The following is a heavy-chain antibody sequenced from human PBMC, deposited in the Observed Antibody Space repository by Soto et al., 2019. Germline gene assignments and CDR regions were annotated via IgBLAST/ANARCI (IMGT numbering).Heavy chain of an antibody. CDR3: ARGLATLPVFAFDV. D-gene: IGHD1-1*01. CDR1: GISLSTSGVG. J-gene: IGHJ3*01. Sequence: SGPTLVNPTQTLTLTCTLSGISLSTSGVGLGWVRQTPGKALEWLALVYWNDDKHYRPSLKGRLTITKNTSKNQAVLTMTNMDPVDTATYYCARGLATLPVFAFDVWGQGTVVTVSS. V-gene: IGHV2-5*01. CDR2: VYWNDDK.